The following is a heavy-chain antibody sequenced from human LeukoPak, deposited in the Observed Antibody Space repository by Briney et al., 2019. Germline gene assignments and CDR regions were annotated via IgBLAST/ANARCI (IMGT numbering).Heavy chain of an antibody. CDR3: ARNYDVLTGYPYYFDH. J-gene: IGHJ4*02. V-gene: IGHV3-11*04. Sequence: PGGSLRLSCAASGFTFSDYYMSWIRQAPGKGLDWVSSITAGGSFKYYADSVEGRFTISRDNAKNSLYLQMSSLTPEDTAVYYCARNYDVLTGYPYYFDHWGQGILVTVSS. CDR2: ITAGGSFK. CDR1: GFTFSDYY. D-gene: IGHD3-9*01.